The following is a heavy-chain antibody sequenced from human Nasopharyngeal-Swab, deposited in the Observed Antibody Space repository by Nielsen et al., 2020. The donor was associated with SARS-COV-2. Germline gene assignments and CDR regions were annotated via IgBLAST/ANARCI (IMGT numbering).Heavy chain of an antibody. CDR2: IYYSGST. D-gene: IGHD3-3*01. CDR1: GGSISSYY. J-gene: IGHJ4*02. Sequence: SETLSLTCTVSGGSISSYYGSWIRQPPGKGLEWIGYIYYSGSTNYNPSLKSRVTISVDTSKNQFSLKLSSVTAADTAVYYCARAPVGSGYRYFDYWGQGALATVSS. CDR3: ARAPVGSGYRYFDY. V-gene: IGHV4-59*01.